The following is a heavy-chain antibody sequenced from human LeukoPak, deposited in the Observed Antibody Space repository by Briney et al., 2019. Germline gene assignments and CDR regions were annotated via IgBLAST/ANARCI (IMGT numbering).Heavy chain of an antibody. Sequence: PSETLSLTCTVSGGSISSYYWSWIRQPPGKGLEWIGYIYYSGSTNYNPSLKSRVTISVDTSKNQFSLKLSSVTAADTAVYYCARGIGELLFFDYWGQGTLVTVSS. V-gene: IGHV4-59*01. J-gene: IGHJ4*02. D-gene: IGHD3-10*01. CDR3: ARGIGELLFFDY. CDR2: IYYSGST. CDR1: GGSISSYY.